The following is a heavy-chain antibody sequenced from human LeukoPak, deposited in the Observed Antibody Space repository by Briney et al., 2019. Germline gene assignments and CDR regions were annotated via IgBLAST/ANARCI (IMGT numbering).Heavy chain of an antibody. J-gene: IGHJ4*02. CDR2: IWNGGSNK. Sequence: GGSLRLSCAASGFTFSSYGMHWVRQAPGKGLEWVAVIWNGGSNKYYADSVKGRFTISRDNSKNTLYLQMNSLRAEDTAVYYCARDGVYPLGDYWGQGTLVTVSS. CDR3: ARDGVYPLGDY. D-gene: IGHD6-6*01. CDR1: GFTFSSYG. V-gene: IGHV3-33*01.